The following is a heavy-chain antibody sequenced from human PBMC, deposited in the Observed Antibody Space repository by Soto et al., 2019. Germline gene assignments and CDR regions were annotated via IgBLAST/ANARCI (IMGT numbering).Heavy chain of an antibody. CDR3: ANDGGSSLPLDFVA. J-gene: IGHJ5*02. CDR1: GFTFSNYA. V-gene: IGHV3-23*01. CDR2: ISGSGGSI. D-gene: IGHD3-16*01. Sequence: SLKQYCAASGFTFSNYAMSWVRQAPGKGLEWVSGISGSGGSIYYADSVKGRFTISRDKSKNTMYLRMNSLRADDTAVYYCANDGGSSLPLDFVALGKGTPVTV.